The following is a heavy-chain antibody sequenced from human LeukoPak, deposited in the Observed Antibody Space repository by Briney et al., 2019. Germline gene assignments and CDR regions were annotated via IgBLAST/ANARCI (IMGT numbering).Heavy chain of an antibody. Sequence: GGSLRLSCAASGFTFSSYAMSWVRQAPGKGLEWVSAISGSGGSTYYADSVKGLFTISRDNSKNTLYLQMNSLRAEDTAVYYCAKAQTMANSFDYWGQGTLVTVSS. CDR2: ISGSGGST. CDR3: AKAQTMANSFDY. CDR1: GFTFSSYA. D-gene: IGHD4/OR15-4a*01. J-gene: IGHJ4*02. V-gene: IGHV3-23*01.